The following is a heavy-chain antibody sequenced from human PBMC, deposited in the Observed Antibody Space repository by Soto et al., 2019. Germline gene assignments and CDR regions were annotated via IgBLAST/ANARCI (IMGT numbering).Heavy chain of an antibody. CDR2: ISWNSGRI. CDR1: GFTLDDYA. CDR3: AKDRGYSSGSYLDY. V-gene: IGHV3-9*01. Sequence: EVQLVESGGGLVQLGRSRGLSWAAPGFTLDDYAMHWVRQAPGRGLGGVSGISWNSGRIGYADSVKGRFTISRDNAKNSLYLQMNSLRAEDTALYYCAKDRGYSSGSYLDYWGQGTLVTVSS. J-gene: IGHJ4*02. D-gene: IGHD3-10*01.